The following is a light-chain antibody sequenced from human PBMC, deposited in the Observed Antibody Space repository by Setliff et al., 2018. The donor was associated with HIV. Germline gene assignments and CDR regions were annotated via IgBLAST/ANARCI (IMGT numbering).Light chain of an antibody. J-gene: IGLJ1*01. V-gene: IGLV1-40*01. Sequence: QSVLTQPPSVSGAPGQRVTISCTGSSSNIGAGYDVHWYQQLPGTAPKILIYGNSNRPSGVPDRFSGSKSGTSASLAITGLHSENEADYYCATWGDSLNGIYVFGTGTKVTVL. CDR2: GNS. CDR3: ATWGDSLNGIYV. CDR1: SSNIGAGYD.